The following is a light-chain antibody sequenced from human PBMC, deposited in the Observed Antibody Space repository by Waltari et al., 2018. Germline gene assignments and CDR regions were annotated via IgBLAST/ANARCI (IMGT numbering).Light chain of an antibody. Sequence: DIQMTQSPSSLSASVGDRVAITCRASQSISSYLNWYQQKPGKAPKVLIYDASSLQSGVPSRVSGSGSGTDVTLTISSLQPEDFATYYCQQSYSTPYTFGQGTKLEIK. V-gene: IGKV1-39*01. CDR3: QQSYSTPYT. CDR1: QSISSY. CDR2: DAS. J-gene: IGKJ2*01.